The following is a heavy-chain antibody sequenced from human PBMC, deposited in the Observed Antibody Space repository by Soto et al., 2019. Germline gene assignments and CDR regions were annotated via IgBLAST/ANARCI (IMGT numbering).Heavy chain of an antibody. CDR2: ITSGSSYI. CDR1: GFTVSGNY. CDR3: ARSSFDY. J-gene: IGHJ4*02. V-gene: IGHV3-21*01. Sequence: GGSLRLSCAASGFTVSGNYMSWVRQAPGKGLEWVSSITSGSSYIYYADSVKGRFTISRDNAKNSLYLQINSLRAEDTAMYYCARSSFDYWGQGTLVTVSS.